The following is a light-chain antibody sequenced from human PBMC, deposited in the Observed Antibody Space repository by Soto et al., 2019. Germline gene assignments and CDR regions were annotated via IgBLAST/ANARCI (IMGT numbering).Light chain of an antibody. CDR1: SSDVGAYTY. V-gene: IGLV2-8*01. J-gene: IGLJ1*01. CDR2: GVT. CDR3: SSYAGSNNYV. Sequence: QSALTQPPSASGSPGQSVTISCTGTSSDVGAYTYVSWYQQHPGKAPKLMIYGVTERPSGVPDRFSGSKSGNTASLTVSGLQTEDEAYYYCSSYAGSNNYVFGTGTKAT.